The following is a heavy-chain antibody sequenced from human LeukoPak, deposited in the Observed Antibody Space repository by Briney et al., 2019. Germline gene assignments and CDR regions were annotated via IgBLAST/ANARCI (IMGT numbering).Heavy chain of an antibody. D-gene: IGHD1-26*01. CDR2: FDPEDGET. Sequence: ASVKVSCKVSGYTLTELSMHWVRQAPGKGLEWMGGFDPEDGETIYAQKFQGRVTMTEDTSTDTAYMELSSLRSEDTAVYYCATSGRRAGAYYFEYWDQGTLVTVSS. CDR1: GYTLTELS. V-gene: IGHV1-24*01. J-gene: IGHJ4*02. CDR3: ATSGRRAGAYYFEY.